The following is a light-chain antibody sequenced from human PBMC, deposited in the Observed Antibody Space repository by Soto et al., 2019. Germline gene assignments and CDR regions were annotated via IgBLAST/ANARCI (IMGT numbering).Light chain of an antibody. J-gene: IGKJ1*01. CDR2: KAS. V-gene: IGKV1-5*03. CDR3: QQYNSYSPT. CDR1: QSISTW. Sequence: DIQMTQSPSTLSASVGDRVTITCRASQSISTWLAWYQQEPGKAPKLLIHKASSLQSGVPSRFSGSGSGTDFNLTISSLHPDDFVTYYCQQYNSYSPTFGQGTRVEIK.